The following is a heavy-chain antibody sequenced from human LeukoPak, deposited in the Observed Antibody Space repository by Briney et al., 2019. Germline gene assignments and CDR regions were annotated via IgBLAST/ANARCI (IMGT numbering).Heavy chain of an antibody. D-gene: IGHD2-21*01. J-gene: IGHJ3*02. CDR3: ARKARLGAFDI. Sequence: GGSLRLSCGASGFTFSDYAMSWVRQAPGKGLEWVSGINDNGSTRFYAASVKGRFTISRDNAKNSLYLQMNSLRAEDTAVYYCARKARLGAFDIWGQWTMVTVSS. CDR2: INDNGSTR. V-gene: IGHV3-11*04. CDR1: GFTFSDYA.